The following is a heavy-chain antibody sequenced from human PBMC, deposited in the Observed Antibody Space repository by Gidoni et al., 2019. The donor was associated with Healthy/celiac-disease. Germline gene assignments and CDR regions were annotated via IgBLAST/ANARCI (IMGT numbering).Heavy chain of an antibody. Sequence: QVQLVESGGGVVQPGRSLSLSCAASGFTFSSYGMHWVRQAPGKGLEWVAVISYDGSNKYYADSVKGRFTISRDNSKNTLYLQMNSLRAEDTAVYYCAKLGAGVDYWGQGTLVTVSS. CDR2: ISYDGSNK. J-gene: IGHJ4*02. CDR3: AKLGAGVDY. CDR1: GFTFSSYG. D-gene: IGHD3-16*01. V-gene: IGHV3-30*18.